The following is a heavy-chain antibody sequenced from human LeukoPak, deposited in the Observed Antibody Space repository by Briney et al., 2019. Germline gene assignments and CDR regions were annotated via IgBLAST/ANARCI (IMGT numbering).Heavy chain of an antibody. Sequence: PGGSLRLSCAASGFTFSSYSMNWVRQAPGKGLEWVSSISSSSSYIYYADSVKGRFTISRDNAKNTLYLQMNSLRAEDTAVYYCATSLGGSSPSHYWGQGTLVTVSS. CDR2: ISSSSSYI. V-gene: IGHV3-21*01. CDR1: GFTFSSYS. D-gene: IGHD6-6*01. J-gene: IGHJ4*02. CDR3: ATSLGGSSPSHY.